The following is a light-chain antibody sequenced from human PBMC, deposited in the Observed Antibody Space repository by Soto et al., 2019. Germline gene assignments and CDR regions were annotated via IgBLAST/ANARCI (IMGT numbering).Light chain of an antibody. CDR3: TSYTRDTALV. Sequence: QSALTQPASVSGSPGQSITISCTGTSSDVGTYNYVSWYQHHPGKAPKLIIYEVSNRPSGVSNRFPGSKSGSTASLTISGLQAEDKADYHCTSYTRDTALVFGTGTKVTVL. J-gene: IGLJ1*01. CDR2: EVS. V-gene: IGLV2-14*01. CDR1: SSDVGTYNY.